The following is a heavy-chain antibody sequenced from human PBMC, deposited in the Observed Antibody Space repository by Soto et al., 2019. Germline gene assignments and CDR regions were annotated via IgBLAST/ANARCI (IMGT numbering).Heavy chain of an antibody. D-gene: IGHD2-15*01. CDR3: ARATSYCSGGSCYSGWFDP. V-gene: IGHV4-59*01. CDR2: IYYSGST. Sequence: QVQLQESGPGLVKPSETLSLTCTVSGGSISSYYWSWIRQPPGKGLEWIGYIYYSGSTNYNPSLKSRVTISVDTSKNQFSLKPSSVTAADTAVYYCARATSYCSGGSCYSGWFDPWGQGTLVTVSS. J-gene: IGHJ5*02. CDR1: GGSISSYY.